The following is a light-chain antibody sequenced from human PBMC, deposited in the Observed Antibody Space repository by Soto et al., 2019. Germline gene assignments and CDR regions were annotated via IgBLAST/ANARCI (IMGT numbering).Light chain of an antibody. Sequence: EIVLTQSPATLSLSPGEGATLSCRASQTISSHLAWYQQKPGQAPRLLMYDASNRATGVSARFSGSGSGTDFTLTISSLAPEDFAVYYCQQRPNWPLTFGGGTKVEIK. CDR1: QTISSH. CDR3: QQRPNWPLT. J-gene: IGKJ4*01. V-gene: IGKV3-11*01. CDR2: DAS.